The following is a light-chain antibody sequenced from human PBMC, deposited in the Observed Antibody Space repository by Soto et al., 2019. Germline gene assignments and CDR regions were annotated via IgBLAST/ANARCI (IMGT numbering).Light chain of an antibody. Sequence: SCTGTSSDVGSYNLVSWYQQHPGKAPKLMIYEVSKRPSGVSNRFSGSKSGNTASLTISGLQAEDEADYYCCSYAGSSTYYVFGTGTKVTVL. CDR2: EVS. CDR3: CSYAGSSTYYV. V-gene: IGLV2-23*02. J-gene: IGLJ1*01. CDR1: SSDVGSYNL.